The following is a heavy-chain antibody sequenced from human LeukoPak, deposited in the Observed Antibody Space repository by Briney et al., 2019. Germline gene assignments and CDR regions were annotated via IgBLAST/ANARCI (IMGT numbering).Heavy chain of an antibody. CDR1: GSTFSNAW. V-gene: IGHV3-15*01. CDR3: TTGQWELTTEIDY. D-gene: IGHD1-26*01. J-gene: IGHJ4*02. CDR2: IKSKTDGGTT. Sequence: GGSLRLSCAASGSTFSNAWMSWVRQAPGKGLEWVGRIKSKTDGGTTDYAAPVRGRFTISRDDSKNTLYLQMNSLKTEDTAVYYCTTGQWELTTEIDYWGQGTLVTVSS.